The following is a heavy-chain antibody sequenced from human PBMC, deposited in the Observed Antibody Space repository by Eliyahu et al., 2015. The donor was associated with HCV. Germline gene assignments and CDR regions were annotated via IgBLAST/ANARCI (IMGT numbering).Heavy chain of an antibody. CDR1: GYTFTSHS. CDR3: ARGVYTSSPGWCDS. Sequence: QAHLMQSGAEVRKSGASVKVSCKASGYTFTSHSIHWVRQAPGQRLEWMGWINTANGNTGYSQTFQGRVTITHDTSTDVAYMEVRSLTSEDTAVFYCARGVYTSSPGWCDSWGQGTPVTVSS. CDR2: INTANGNT. D-gene: IGHD3-10*01. V-gene: IGHV1-3*04. J-gene: IGHJ5*01.